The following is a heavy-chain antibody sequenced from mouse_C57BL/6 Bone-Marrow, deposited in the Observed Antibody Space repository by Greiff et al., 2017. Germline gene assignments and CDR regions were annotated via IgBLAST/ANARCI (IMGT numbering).Heavy chain of an antibody. CDR2: IYPGDGDT. CDR3: ARETTVVPFDY. D-gene: IGHD1-1*01. J-gene: IGHJ2*01. Sequence: QVQLQQSGPELVKPGASVTISCKASGYALSSSWMHWVKQRPGKGLEWIGRIYPGDGDTNYNGKFKGKATLNADNTSSTAYMQLSRLTSEDSAVYVCARETTVVPFDYWGQGTTLTVSS. V-gene: IGHV1-82*01. CDR1: GYALSSSW.